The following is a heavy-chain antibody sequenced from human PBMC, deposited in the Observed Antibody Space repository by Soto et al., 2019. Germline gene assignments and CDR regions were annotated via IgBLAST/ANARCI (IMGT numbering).Heavy chain of an antibody. J-gene: IGHJ6*02. CDR1: GYSFTSHY. D-gene: IGHD3-22*01. CDR3: ASNYDSSGYYSHYYYGMDV. V-gene: IGHV1-18*04. Sequence: GASVKVSCKASGYSFTSHYMHWVRQAPGQGLEWMGWISAYNGNTNYAQKLQGRVTMTTDTSTSTAYMELRSLRSDDTAVYYCASNYDSSGYYSHYYYGMDVWGQGTTVTVS. CDR2: ISAYNGNT.